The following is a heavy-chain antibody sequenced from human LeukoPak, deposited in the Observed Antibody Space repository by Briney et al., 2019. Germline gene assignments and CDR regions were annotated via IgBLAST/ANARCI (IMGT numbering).Heavy chain of an antibody. D-gene: IGHD2-2*01. J-gene: IGHJ6*02. CDR2: IDPSDSYT. V-gene: IGHV5-10-1*01. Sequence: ESPKISCQGSGYSFTTYYITWVRQMPGKSLEWMGRIDPSDSYTNYSPSFQGHVTISSDQSISTAYLQWSSLKASDTAIYYCARRPVATNYYYGMDVWGQGTTVTVSS. CDR3: ARRPVATNYYYGMDV. CDR1: GYSFTTYY.